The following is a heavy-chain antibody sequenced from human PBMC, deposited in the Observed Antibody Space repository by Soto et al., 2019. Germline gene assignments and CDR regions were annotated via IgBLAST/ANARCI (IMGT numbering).Heavy chain of an antibody. V-gene: IGHV3-53*01. CDR1: GFTISGKKY. CDR3: ATWHEREHAYDV. CDR2: LYDLDGS. D-gene: IGHD1-1*01. Sequence: DVQLVESGGGLIQPGEALRLSCAAFGFTISGKKYVAWVRQAPVKGLEWVSALYDLDGSFYAASVKGRFTTSSDSSKTTVDLQMNALRPDDTAVYYCATWHEREHAYDVWGQGTTVTVSS. J-gene: IGHJ3*01.